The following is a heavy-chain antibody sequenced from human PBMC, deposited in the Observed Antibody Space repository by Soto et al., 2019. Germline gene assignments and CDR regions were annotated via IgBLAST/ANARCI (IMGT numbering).Heavy chain of an antibody. J-gene: IGHJ4*01. Sequence: EVQLVETGGGLIQPGGSLRLSCAASGCTVRDNYMSWVRQAPGKGLEWVSLIYSGGSTYYADSVKGRFTISRDSSKNTLYLQMNSLRVEDTAVYYCAAYSTLDYWGQGTLVIVSS. CDR3: AAYSTLDY. CDR1: GCTVRDNY. D-gene: IGHD6-13*01. V-gene: IGHV3-53*02. CDR2: IYSGGST.